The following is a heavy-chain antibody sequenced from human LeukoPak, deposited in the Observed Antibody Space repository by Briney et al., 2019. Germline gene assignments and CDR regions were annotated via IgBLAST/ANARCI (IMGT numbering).Heavy chain of an antibody. CDR2: IYHIGST. CDR3: ARSHIVVVPASTYYYYYGMDV. J-gene: IGHJ6*04. CDR1: GGSISSSNW. V-gene: IGHV4-4*02. D-gene: IGHD2-2*01. Sequence: PSGTLSLTCAVSGGSISSSNWWSWVRQPPGKGLEWIGEIYHIGSTNYNPSPKRRVTISVDKSKHQFSLKLSSVTAADTAVYYCARSHIVVVPASTYYYYYGMDVWGKGTTVTVSS.